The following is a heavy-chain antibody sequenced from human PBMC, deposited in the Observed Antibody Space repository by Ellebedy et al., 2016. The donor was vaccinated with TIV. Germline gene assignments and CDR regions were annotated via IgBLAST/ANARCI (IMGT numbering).Heavy chain of an antibody. D-gene: IGHD5-12*01. CDR3: VTRGYSGYDYFDY. CDR2: INPNNGGT. J-gene: IGHJ4*02. Sequence: ASVKVSCXASGYSFIGYYMHWVRQAPGQGLEWMGWINPNNGGTNSAQKFQGRVTMTRDASISTAYMELSRLRSDDTAVYYSVTRGYSGYDYFDYWGQGTLVTVSS. CDR1: GYSFIGYY. V-gene: IGHV1-2*02.